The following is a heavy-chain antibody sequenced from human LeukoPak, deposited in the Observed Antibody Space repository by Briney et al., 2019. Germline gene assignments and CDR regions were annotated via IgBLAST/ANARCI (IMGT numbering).Heavy chain of an antibody. CDR3: ARGGDYFDS. V-gene: IGHV4-30-2*01. CDR2: IYHSGST. J-gene: IGHJ4*02. Sequence: SETLSLTCAVSGSSISTGGYSWSWIRQPPGKGLQWIGYIYHSGSTYSTPSLKSRVTISVDTSKNQFSLKLNSVTAADTAVYYCARGGDYFDSWGQGTLVTVSS. CDR1: GSSISTGGYS.